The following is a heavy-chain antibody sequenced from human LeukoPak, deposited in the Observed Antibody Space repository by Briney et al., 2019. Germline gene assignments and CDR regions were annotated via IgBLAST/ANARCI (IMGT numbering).Heavy chain of an antibody. Sequence: GGSLRLSCAASGFTFSTYAMCWVRQAPGKGLEWVSAISGTGGSTYYLDSVKGRFTISRDNSENTLYLQMNSLRAEDTAVYYCARGDPAAPDYWGQGTLVTVSS. J-gene: IGHJ4*02. V-gene: IGHV3-23*01. CDR1: GFTFSTYA. D-gene: IGHD2-15*01. CDR2: ISGTGGST. CDR3: ARGDPAAPDY.